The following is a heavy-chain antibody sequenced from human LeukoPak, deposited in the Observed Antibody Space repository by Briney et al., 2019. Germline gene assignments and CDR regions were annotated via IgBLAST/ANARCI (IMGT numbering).Heavy chain of an antibody. V-gene: IGHV1-46*01. CDR3: AREVATVTTHESPVFDY. J-gene: IGHJ4*02. CDR2: INPSGGST. Sequence: ASVTVSFKASGYTFTSYYMHWVRQAPGQGLEWMGIINPSGGSTSYAQKFQGRVTMTRDMSTSTVYMELSSLRSEDTAVYYCAREVATVTTHESPVFDYWGQGTLVTVSS. CDR1: GYTFTSYY. D-gene: IGHD4-11*01.